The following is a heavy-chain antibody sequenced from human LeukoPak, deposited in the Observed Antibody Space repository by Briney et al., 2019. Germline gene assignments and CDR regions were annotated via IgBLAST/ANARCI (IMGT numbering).Heavy chain of an antibody. V-gene: IGHV3-7*01. Sequence: GGSLRLSCAASGFTFSSYWMSWVRQAPGKGLEWVANIKQDGSEKYYVDSVKGRFTISRDNAKNSLYLQMNGLRAEDTAVYYCARDLEGYGGHAFDIWGQGTMVTVSS. CDR3: ARDLEGYGGHAFDI. CDR2: IKQDGSEK. J-gene: IGHJ3*02. CDR1: GFTFSSYW. D-gene: IGHD4-23*01.